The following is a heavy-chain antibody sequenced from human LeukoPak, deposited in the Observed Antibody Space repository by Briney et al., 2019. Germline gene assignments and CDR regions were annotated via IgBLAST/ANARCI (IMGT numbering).Heavy chain of an antibody. CDR1: GYTFTSYY. D-gene: IGHD3-22*01. V-gene: IGHV1-46*01. CDR3: ARDGHRRYYYDSSGREDAFDI. Sequence: ASVKVSCKASGYTFTSYYMHWVRQAPGQGLEWMGIINPSGGSTSYAQKFQGRVTMTTDTSMSTAYMELRSLRSDDTAVYYCARDGHRRYYYDSSGREDAFDIWGQGTMVTVSS. J-gene: IGHJ3*02. CDR2: INPSGGST.